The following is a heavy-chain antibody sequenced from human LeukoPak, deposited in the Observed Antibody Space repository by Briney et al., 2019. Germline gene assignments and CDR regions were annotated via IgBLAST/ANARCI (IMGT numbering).Heavy chain of an antibody. CDR3: ARHISSGYYYYYGMDV. CDR1: GFTFGSYW. Sequence: GSLRLSCAASGFTFGSYWMSWFRQAPGKGLEWIGSIYYSGSTYYNPSLKSRVTISVDTSKNQFSLKLSSVTAADTAVYYCARHISSGYYYYYGMDVWGQGTTVTVSS. CDR2: IYYSGST. V-gene: IGHV4-39*01. D-gene: IGHD3-16*02. J-gene: IGHJ6*02.